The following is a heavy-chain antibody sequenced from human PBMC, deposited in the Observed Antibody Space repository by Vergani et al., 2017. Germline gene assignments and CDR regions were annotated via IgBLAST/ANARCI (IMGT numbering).Heavy chain of an antibody. CDR1: GGSISSYY. CDR3: ARSSSWYGEYFQH. D-gene: IGHD6-13*01. J-gene: IGHJ1*01. Sequence: QVQLPESGPGLVKPSETLSLTCTVSGGSISSYYWSWIRQPPGKGLEWIGYIYYSGSTNYNPSLKSRVTISVDTSKNQFSLKLSSVTAADTAVYYCARSSSWYGEYFQHWGQGTLVTVSS. CDR2: IYYSGST. V-gene: IGHV4-59*08.